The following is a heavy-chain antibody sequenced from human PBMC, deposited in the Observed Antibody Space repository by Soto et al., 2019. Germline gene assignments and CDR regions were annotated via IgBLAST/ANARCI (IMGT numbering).Heavy chain of an antibody. J-gene: IGHJ4*02. CDR3: ARDHAPGELLWFGELAGHFEY. CDR1: GYTFTSYG. CDR2: ISAYNGNT. Sequence: QVQLVQSGAEVKKPGASVKVSCKASGYTFTSYGISWVRQAPGQGLEWMGWISAYNGNTNYAQKLQGRVTMNTDTSTSTAYRERRSMRSDDTAVYYCARDHAPGELLWFGELAGHFEYWGQGTLVIGAS. D-gene: IGHD3-10*01. V-gene: IGHV1-18*01.